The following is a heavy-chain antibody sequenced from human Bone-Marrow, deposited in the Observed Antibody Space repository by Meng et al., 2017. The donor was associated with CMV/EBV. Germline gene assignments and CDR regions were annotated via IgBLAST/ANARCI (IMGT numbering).Heavy chain of an antibody. D-gene: IGHD1-14*01. Sequence: SETLSLTCTVSGGSISSSSYYWGWIRQPPGKGLEWIGSIYYSGSTYYNPSLKSRVTISVDTSKNQFSLKLSSVTAADTAVYYCPYGRYYYYYGMDVRGQGTTVTVSS. V-gene: IGHV4-39*01. CDR2: IYYSGST. CDR1: GGSISSSSYY. J-gene: IGHJ6*02. CDR3: PYGRYYYYYGMDV.